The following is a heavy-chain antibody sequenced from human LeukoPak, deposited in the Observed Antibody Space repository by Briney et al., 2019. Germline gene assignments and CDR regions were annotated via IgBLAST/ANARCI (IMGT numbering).Heavy chain of an antibody. D-gene: IGHD5-12*01. CDR3: TTDTDIVATTSPDY. CDR1: GFTFSNAW. J-gene: IGHJ4*02. CDR2: IKSKTDGGTT. Sequence: PGGSLRLSCAASGFTFSNAWMSWVRQAPGKGLEWVGRIKSKTDGGTTDYAAPVKGRFTISRDDSKNTLYLQMNSLKTEYTAVYYCTTDTDIVATTSPDYWGQGTLVTVSS. V-gene: IGHV3-15*01.